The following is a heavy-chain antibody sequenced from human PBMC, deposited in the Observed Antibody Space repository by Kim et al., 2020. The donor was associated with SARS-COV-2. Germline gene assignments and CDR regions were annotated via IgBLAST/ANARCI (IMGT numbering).Heavy chain of an antibody. Sequence: ASVKVSCKASGYIFIRYYIHWVRQAPGQGLEWMGRINPSVGSTSYAQNFQGRVTMTRDTSTSTVYMELSSLRSEDTAVYYCARDNGVTTGAFEIWGQGTMVTVSS. D-gene: IGHD2-8*01. CDR2: INPSVGST. CDR3: ARDNGVTTGAFEI. V-gene: IGHV1-46*01. J-gene: IGHJ3*02. CDR1: GYIFIRYY.